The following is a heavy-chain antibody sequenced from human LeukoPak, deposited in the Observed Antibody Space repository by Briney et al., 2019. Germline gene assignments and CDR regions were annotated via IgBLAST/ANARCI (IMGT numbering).Heavy chain of an antibody. CDR3: AKAADWLAADYIDY. V-gene: IGHV3-15*01. J-gene: IGHJ4*02. D-gene: IGHD3-9*01. Sequence: GGSLRLSCAASGFTFSNAWMSWVRQAPGKGLEWVGRIKSKTDGGTTDYAAPVKGRFTISRDDSKNTLYLQMSSLRVEDTAVYYCAKAADWLAADYIDYWGQGTLVTVSS. CDR2: IKSKTDGGTT. CDR1: GFTFSNAW.